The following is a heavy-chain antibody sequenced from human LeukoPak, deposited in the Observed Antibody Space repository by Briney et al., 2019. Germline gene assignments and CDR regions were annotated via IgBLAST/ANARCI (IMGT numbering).Heavy chain of an antibody. J-gene: IGHJ3*02. CDR1: GFTFSSYE. Sequence: PGGSLRLSCAASGFTFSSYEMNWVRQAPGKGLEWVSYISSSGSAIYYADSVKGRFTISRDNAKNSLYLQMNSLRAEDTAVYYCARDKVVIRVFDIWGQGTMVTVSS. D-gene: IGHD3-22*01. CDR2: ISSSGSAI. CDR3: ARDKVVIRVFDI. V-gene: IGHV3-48*03.